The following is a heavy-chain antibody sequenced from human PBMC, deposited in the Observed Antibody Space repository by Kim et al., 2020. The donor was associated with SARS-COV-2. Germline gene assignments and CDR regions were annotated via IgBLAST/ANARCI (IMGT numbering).Heavy chain of an antibody. V-gene: IGHV3-49*03. Sequence: GGSLRLSCRASGLTFGDYAISWFRQAPGKGLEWVSFIRSKTYGGTAEYAASVKGRFSISRDDSNSIAYLQMNSLKNEDTALYYCSREYSMIERNWVYWGQGTLVTVS. J-gene: IGHJ4*02. D-gene: IGHD3-22*01. CDR3: SREYSMIERNWVY. CDR2: IRSKTYGGTA. CDR1: GLTFGDYA.